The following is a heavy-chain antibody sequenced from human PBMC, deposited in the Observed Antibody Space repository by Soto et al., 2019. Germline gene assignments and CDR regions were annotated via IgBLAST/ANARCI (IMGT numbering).Heavy chain of an antibody. CDR3: ARDGGLLWFGEPKCGMDV. Sequence: QVQLVESGGGVVQPGRSLRLSCAASGFTFSSYGMHWVRQAPGKGLEWVAVIWYDGSNKYYADSVKGRFTISRDNSKNTLYLQMNSLRAEDTAVYYCARDGGLLWFGEPKCGMDVWGQGTTVTVSS. D-gene: IGHD3-10*01. J-gene: IGHJ6*02. CDR2: IWYDGSNK. CDR1: GFTFSSYG. V-gene: IGHV3-33*01.